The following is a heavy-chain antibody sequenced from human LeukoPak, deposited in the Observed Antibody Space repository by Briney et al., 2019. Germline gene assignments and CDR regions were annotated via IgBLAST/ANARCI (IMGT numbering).Heavy chain of an antibody. CDR2: IYYSGST. V-gene: IGHV4-39*07. D-gene: IGHD6-13*01. Sequence: SETLSLTCTVSGGSISSSSYYWGWIRQPPGKGLEWIGSIYYSGSTYYNPSLKSRVTISVDRSKNQFSLKLSSVTAADTAVYYCAQGIAAAGAADYWGQGTLVTVSS. J-gene: IGHJ4*02. CDR3: AQGIAAAGAADY. CDR1: GGSISSSSYY.